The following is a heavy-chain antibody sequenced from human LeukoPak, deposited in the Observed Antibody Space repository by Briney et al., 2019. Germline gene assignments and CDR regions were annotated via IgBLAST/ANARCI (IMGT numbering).Heavy chain of an antibody. CDR3: ARVRFLEWPEVFDY. V-gene: IGHV1-2*02. CDR1: GYTFTGYD. J-gene: IGHJ4*02. CDR2: INPNSVGT. D-gene: IGHD3-3*01. Sequence: ASVKVSCKASGYTFTGYDMHWVRQAPGQGLEWMGWINPNSVGTNYAQKFQGRVTMTRDTSISTAYMELSRLRSDDTAVYYCARVRFLEWPEVFDYWGQGPLVTVPS.